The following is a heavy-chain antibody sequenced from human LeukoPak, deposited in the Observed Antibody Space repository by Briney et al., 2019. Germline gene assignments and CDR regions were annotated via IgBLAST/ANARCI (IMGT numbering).Heavy chain of an antibody. CDR2: ISAYNGNT. CDR3: ARDPGFGSGSYFPFDY. V-gene: IGHV1-18*01. D-gene: IGHD3-10*01. Sequence: ASVKVSCKASGYXFTSYGISWVRQAPGQGLEWMGWISAYNGNTNYAQKLQGRVTMTTDTSTSTAYMELRSLRSDDTAVYYCARDPGFGSGSYFPFDYWGQGTLVTVSS. J-gene: IGHJ4*02. CDR1: GYXFTSYG.